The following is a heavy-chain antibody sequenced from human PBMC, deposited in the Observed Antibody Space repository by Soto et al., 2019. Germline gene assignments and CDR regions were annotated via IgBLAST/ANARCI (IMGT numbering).Heavy chain of an antibody. CDR1: GDTFTGYY. V-gene: IGHV1-2*04. CDR3: ARVGCSSTSCYGLSGGMGV. Sequence: GAPVKVSSKASGDTFTGYYMHWVRQAPEQGLEWMGWINPNSGGTNYAQKFQGWVTMTRDTSISTAYMELSRLRSDDTAVYYCARVGCSSTSCYGLSGGMGVRGQGTTVTVS. J-gene: IGHJ6*02. CDR2: INPNSGGT. D-gene: IGHD2-2*01.